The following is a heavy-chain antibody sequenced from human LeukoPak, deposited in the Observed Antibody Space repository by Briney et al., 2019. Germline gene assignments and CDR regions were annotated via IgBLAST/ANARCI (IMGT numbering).Heavy chain of an antibody. CDR1: GASVSSSSYY. CDR3: ARHRGGSSPSVFDS. J-gene: IGHJ4*02. D-gene: IGHD2-15*01. Sequence: SETLSLTCTVSGASVSSSSYYWGWIRQPPGKGLEWIGSVYYSGSTYYNPSLKSRVTISVDTSKNQFSLKMSSVTAADTTLFYCARHRGGSSPSVFDSWGQGTLVTVSS. CDR2: VYYSGST. V-gene: IGHV4-39*01.